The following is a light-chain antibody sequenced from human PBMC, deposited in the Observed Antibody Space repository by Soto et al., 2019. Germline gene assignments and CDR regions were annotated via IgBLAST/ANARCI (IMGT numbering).Light chain of an antibody. CDR1: SRDVGGYDY. CDR3: SSYAGRVNVI. CDR2: EVS. J-gene: IGLJ2*01. Sequence: QSALTQPRSVSGSPGQSVSISSTGTSRDVGGYDYVSWYQQHPGKAPKLMISEVSKRPSGVPDRFSGSKSGNTASLTVSGLQAEDEADYYCSSYAGRVNVIFGGGTKLTVL. V-gene: IGLV2-11*01.